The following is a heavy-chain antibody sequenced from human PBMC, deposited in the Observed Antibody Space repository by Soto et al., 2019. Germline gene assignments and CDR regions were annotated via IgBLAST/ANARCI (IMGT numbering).Heavy chain of an antibody. J-gene: IGHJ4*02. V-gene: IGHV3-23*01. CDR3: AKEGCSSTSCYKGFDY. CDR1: GFTFSSYA. CDR2: ISGSGGST. Sequence: GGSLRLSCAASGFTFSSYAMSWVRQAPGKGLEWVSAISGSGGSTYYADSVKGRFTISRDNSKNTLYLQMNSLRAEDTAVYYCAKEGCSSTSCYKGFDYWGQGTLVTVSS. D-gene: IGHD2-2*02.